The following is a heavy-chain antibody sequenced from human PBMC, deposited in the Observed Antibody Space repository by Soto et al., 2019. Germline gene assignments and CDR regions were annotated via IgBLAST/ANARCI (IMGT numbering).Heavy chain of an antibody. CDR2: ISAYNGNT. J-gene: IGHJ4*02. D-gene: IGHD2-15*01. CDR3: ARGSCSGGSCYSGY. Sequence: ASVKVSCKASGYTFTSYGISWVRQAPGQGLEWMGWISAYNGNTNYAQKLQGRVTMTTDTSTSTAYMELRSLRSEDTAVYYCARGSCSGGSCYSGYWGQGTLVTDSS. V-gene: IGHV1-18*01. CDR1: GYTFTSYG.